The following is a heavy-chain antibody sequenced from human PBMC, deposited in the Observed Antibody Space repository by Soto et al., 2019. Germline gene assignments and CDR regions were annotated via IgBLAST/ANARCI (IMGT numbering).Heavy chain of an antibody. J-gene: IGHJ5*02. CDR1: GAALNSGNYY. Sequence: SETLSLTCSVSGAALNSGNYYWSWIRQVPGKGLEWIGHIYVTGAVDYNPSLRDRITISPDTSERQFSLNLRRVAAADTAVYYCARLRIATNYYKWCDPWGQGTLVTVSS. D-gene: IGHD2-21*01. V-gene: IGHV4-31*03. CDR3: ARLRIATNYYKWCDP. CDR2: IYVTGAV.